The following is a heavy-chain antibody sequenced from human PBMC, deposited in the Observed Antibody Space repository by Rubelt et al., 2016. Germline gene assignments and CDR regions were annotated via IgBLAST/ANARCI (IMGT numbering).Heavy chain of an antibody. CDR3: ASRPNIFDY. CDR2: IYSSGST. D-gene: IGHD2/OR15-2a*01. J-gene: IGHJ4*02. Sequence: QVQLQESGPGLVKPSETLSLTCTVSGGSISSYYWSWIRQPAGKGLEWIGRIYSSGSTNYNPSLKSRVTISVAKSKHQFSRGWSSWTAADTAVYYCASRPNIFDYWSQGTLVTVSS. V-gene: IGHV4-4*07. CDR1: GGSISSYY.